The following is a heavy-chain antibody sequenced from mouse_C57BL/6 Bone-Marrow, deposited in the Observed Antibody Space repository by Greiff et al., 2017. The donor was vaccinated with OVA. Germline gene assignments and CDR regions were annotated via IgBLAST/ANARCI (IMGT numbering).Heavy chain of an antibody. CDR3: ARRRLRRRWFAY. CDR2: IYPGSGST. V-gene: IGHV1-55*01. J-gene: IGHJ3*01. D-gene: IGHD2-4*01. Sequence: QVQLQQPGAELVKPGASVKMSCKASGYTFTSYWITWVKQRPGQGLEWIGDIYPGSGSTNYNEKFKSKATLTVDTSSSTAYMQLSSLTSEDSAVYYGARRRLRRRWFAYWGQGTLVTVSA. CDR1: GYTFTSYW.